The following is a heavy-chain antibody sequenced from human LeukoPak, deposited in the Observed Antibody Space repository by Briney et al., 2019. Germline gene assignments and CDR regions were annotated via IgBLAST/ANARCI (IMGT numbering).Heavy chain of an antibody. V-gene: IGHV3-74*01. CDR2: IRNDGTTT. J-gene: IGHJ2*01. D-gene: IGHD1-14*01. Sequence: GGSLRLSCAASGFTFSTYWMHWVRQTPGKGLVWVSSIRNDGTTTNYADSVRGRFTISRDNAKNTLYLQMNSLRAEDTAVYYCVRLYKIEGADLWGRGTLVTVSS. CDR3: VRLYKIEGADL. CDR1: GFTFSTYW.